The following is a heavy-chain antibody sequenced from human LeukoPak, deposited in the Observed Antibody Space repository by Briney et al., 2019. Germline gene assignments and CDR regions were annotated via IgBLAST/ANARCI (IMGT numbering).Heavy chain of an antibody. D-gene: IGHD5-18*01. J-gene: IGHJ6*02. V-gene: IGHV1-69*04. CDR1: GGTFSSSA. CDR3: ARDQGLTAPPPYGLDV. CDR2: IIPVRNIT. Sequence: SVKVSCKTCGGTFSSSAITWVRQARGQGLEWMGRIIPVRNITRYTQKFQGRVPLTADTSTSTVYMEISSLRSEETAVYYCARDQGLTAPPPYGLDVWGQGTTVIVSS.